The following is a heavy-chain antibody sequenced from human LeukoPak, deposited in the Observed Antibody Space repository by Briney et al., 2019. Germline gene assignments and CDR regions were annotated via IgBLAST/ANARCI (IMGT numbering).Heavy chain of an antibody. CDR2: IYTGETT. J-gene: IGHJ4*02. CDR3: AQVAAVAAVAN. D-gene: IGHD6-19*01. CDR1: GVTVSSKY. Sequence: GGSLRLSCAASGVTVSSKYMSWVRQAPGKGLEWVSVIYTGETTYYTDSVKGRFTISRENSKKTLYLHMDGLRVEDTAVYYCAQVAAVAAVANWGQGTLVTLSS. V-gene: IGHV3-66*01.